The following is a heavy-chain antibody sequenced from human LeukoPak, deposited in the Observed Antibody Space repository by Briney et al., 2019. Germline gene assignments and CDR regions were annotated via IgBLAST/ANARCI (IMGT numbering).Heavy chain of an antibody. CDR1: GGSISSGDYY. V-gene: IGHV4-30-4*08. Sequence: SQTLSLTRTVSGGSISSGDYYWSWIRQPPGKGLEWIGYIYYSGSPYYNPSLKSRVTISVDTSKNQFSLKLSSVTAADTAVYYCARVVLDYSSGWYIDYWGQGTLVTVSS. D-gene: IGHD6-19*01. CDR3: ARVVLDYSSGWYIDY. J-gene: IGHJ4*02. CDR2: IYYSGSP.